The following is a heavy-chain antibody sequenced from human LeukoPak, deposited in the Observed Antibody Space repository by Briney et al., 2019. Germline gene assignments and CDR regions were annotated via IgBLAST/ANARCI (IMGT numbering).Heavy chain of an antibody. CDR2: IYYSGST. J-gene: IGHJ5*02. CDR1: GGSISSGDYY. Sequence: SETLSLTCTVSGGSISSGDYYWSWIRQPPGKGLEWIGYIYYSGSTYYNPSLKGRITMSVDTSKNQFSLKLTSVTVADTATYYCARDRGRGYEGLQSQNWFDPWGLGTLVTVSS. V-gene: IGHV4-30-4*08. D-gene: IGHD5-12*01. CDR3: ARDRGRGYEGLQSQNWFDP.